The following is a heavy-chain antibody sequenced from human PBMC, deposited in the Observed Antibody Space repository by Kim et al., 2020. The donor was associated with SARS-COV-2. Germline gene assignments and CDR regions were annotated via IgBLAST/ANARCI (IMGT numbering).Heavy chain of an antibody. CDR3: ARHGGFVYSGYSAAFDI. Sequence: SETLSLTCTVSGGSISSSSYYWGWIRQPPGKGLEWIGSIYYSGSTYYNPSLKSRVTISVDTSKNQFSLKLSSVTAADTAVYYCARHGGFVYSGYSAAFDIWGQGTMVTVSS. CDR1: GGSISSSSYY. J-gene: IGHJ3*02. D-gene: IGHD5-12*01. V-gene: IGHV4-39*01. CDR2: IYYSGST.